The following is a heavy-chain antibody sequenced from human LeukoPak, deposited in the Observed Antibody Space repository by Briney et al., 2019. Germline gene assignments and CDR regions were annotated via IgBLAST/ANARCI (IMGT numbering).Heavy chain of an antibody. J-gene: IGHJ6*02. CDR1: GYTFTSYD. Sequence: GASVKVSCKASGYTFTSYDINWVRQATGQGLEWMGWMNPNSGNTGYAQKFQGRVTMTRNTSISTAYMELSSLRSEDTAVYDCARGRGKIHYYYGMDVWGQATTVTVSS. CDR2: MNPNSGNT. CDR3: ARGRGKIHYYYGMDV. V-gene: IGHV1-8*01. D-gene: IGHD3-16*01.